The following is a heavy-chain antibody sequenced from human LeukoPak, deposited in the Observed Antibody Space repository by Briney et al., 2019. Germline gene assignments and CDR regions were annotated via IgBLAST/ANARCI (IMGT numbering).Heavy chain of an antibody. CDR3: AKAPYYYDSSGYS. CDR1: GFTFSSYA. J-gene: IGHJ5*02. D-gene: IGHD3-22*01. V-gene: IGHV3-23*01. Sequence: GGSLRLSCAASGFTFSSYAMRWVRQAPGKGLEWVSAITGSGGNTYYADSVKGRFTISRDNSKNTLYLQMNSLRAEDTAVYYCAKAPYYYDSSGYSWGQGTLVTVSS. CDR2: ITGSGGNT.